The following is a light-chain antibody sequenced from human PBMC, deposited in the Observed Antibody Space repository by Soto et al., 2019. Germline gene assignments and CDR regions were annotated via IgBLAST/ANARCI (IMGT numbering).Light chain of an antibody. Sequence: VLSQSAGTLSLTPGGRATLSCRTSETIVRSHFAWYQQKPGQPPRLLIYGGSDRASGIPDRVSGSGSGTDFTLTITGLEPEDFAVYYCQHYDTSRAFGQGAKVDIK. CDR2: GGS. J-gene: IGKJ1*01. CDR1: ETIVRSH. CDR3: QHYDTSRA. V-gene: IGKV3-20*01.